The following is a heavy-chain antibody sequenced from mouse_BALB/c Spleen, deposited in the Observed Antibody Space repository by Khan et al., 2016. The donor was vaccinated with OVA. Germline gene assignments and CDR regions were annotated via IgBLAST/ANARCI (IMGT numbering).Heavy chain of an antibody. CDR2: ISSGGSYT. Sequence: EVKLVESGGDLVKPEGSLKLSCAASGFTFSTYGMSWVRQTPDKRLEWVATISSGGSYTYYPDSVQGRFTISRDNAKNNLYLQMSSLKAEDTAMFYWARLAYYYDSEGFAYWGQGTLVTVSA. CDR1: GFTFSTYG. J-gene: IGHJ3*01. CDR3: ARLAYYYDSEGFAY. V-gene: IGHV5-6*02. D-gene: IGHD1-1*01.